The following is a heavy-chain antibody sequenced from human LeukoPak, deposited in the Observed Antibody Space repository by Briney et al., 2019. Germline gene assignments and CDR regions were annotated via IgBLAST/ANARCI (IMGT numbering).Heavy chain of an antibody. Sequence: ASVKVSCKASGGTFRTYSVTWVRQAPGQGLEWMGGIIPIFGTPNYAQKFQGRVKVTTDDATGTAYMELSSLMSEDTAIYHCARVDRYHFYLDVWGKGTPVTVSS. CDR2: IIPIFGTP. J-gene: IGHJ6*03. CDR3: ARVDRYHFYLDV. V-gene: IGHV1-69*05. CDR1: GGTFRTYS.